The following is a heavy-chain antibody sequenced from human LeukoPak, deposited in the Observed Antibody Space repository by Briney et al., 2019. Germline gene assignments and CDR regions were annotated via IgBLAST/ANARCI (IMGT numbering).Heavy chain of an antibody. D-gene: IGHD5-12*01. CDR3: ARARPSMWIDY. J-gene: IGHJ4*02. CDR1: GFTLSSYA. CDR2: ISDTGNT. Sequence: PGGSLRLSCAASGFTLSSYAMSWVRQAPGKGLEWVSAISDTGNTYHADSVKGRFTISRDSSKNTLYLQMNSLRPEDTAVYYCARARPSMWIDYWGQGTLVTVSS. V-gene: IGHV3-23*01.